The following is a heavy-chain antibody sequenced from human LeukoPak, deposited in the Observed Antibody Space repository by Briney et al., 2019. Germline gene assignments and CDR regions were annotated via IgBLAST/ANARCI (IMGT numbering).Heavy chain of an antibody. CDR2: INTGNGNT. CDR3: ARAGVGWPWFDS. CDR1: ASTFTINA. D-gene: IGHD2-15*01. V-gene: IGHV1-3*04. Sequence: ASVKLTCKASASTFTINAIHWVRQAQAQRHELMGWINTGNGNTKYSQKFLGRGTITTDTSASPPQIGLSSLRSEDKAGYCCARAGVGWPWFDSWGQGTLVTVSS. J-gene: IGHJ5*01.